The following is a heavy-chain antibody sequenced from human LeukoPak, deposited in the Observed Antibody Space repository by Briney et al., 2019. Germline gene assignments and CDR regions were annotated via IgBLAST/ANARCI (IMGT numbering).Heavy chain of an antibody. CDR3: ARVQTPIQLWTLAAGYFDY. CDR1: GYTFTSYY. D-gene: IGHD5-18*01. Sequence: ASVKVSCKASGYTFTSYYMHWVRQAPGQGLEWMGIINPSGGSTSYAQKFQGRVTMTRDTSTSTVYMELSSLRSEDTAVYYCARVQTPIQLWTLAAGYFDYWGQGTLVTVSS. CDR2: INPSGGST. J-gene: IGHJ4*02. V-gene: IGHV1-46*01.